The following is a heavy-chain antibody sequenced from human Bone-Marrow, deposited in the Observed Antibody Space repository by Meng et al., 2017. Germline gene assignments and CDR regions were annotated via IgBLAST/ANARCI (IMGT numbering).Heavy chain of an antibody. J-gene: IGHJ4*02. CDR1: GFTFDDYA. D-gene: IGHD1-1*01. CDR3: AREGISGTTSDY. V-gene: IGHV3-9*01. CDR2: ISWNSGSI. Sequence: SLKISCAASGFTFDDYAMHWVRQAPGKGLEWVSGISWNSGSIGYADSVKSRFTISRDNAKNSLYLQMNSLRAEDTAVYYCAREGISGTTSDYWGQGTLVTVSS.